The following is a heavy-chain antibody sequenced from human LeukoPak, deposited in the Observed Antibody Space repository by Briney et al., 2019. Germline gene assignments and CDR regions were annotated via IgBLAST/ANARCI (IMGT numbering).Heavy chain of an antibody. J-gene: IGHJ4*02. CDR2: IYYSGST. V-gene: IGHV4-59*08. CDR3: ARRATNYYGSGSSFDY. D-gene: IGHD3-10*01. Sequence: PSETLSLTCTVSGGSISSYYWSWIRQPPGRGLEWIGYIYYSGSTNYNPSLKSRVTISVDTSKNQFSLKLSSVTAADTAVYYCARRATNYYGSGSSFDYWGQGTPVTVSS. CDR1: GGSISSYY.